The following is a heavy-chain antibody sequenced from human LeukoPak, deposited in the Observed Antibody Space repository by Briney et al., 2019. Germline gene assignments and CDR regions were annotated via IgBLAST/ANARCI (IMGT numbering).Heavy chain of an antibody. Sequence: ASVKVSCKASGYTFTSYAISWVRQAPGQGLEWMGGIIPIFGTANYAQKFQGRVTITADESTSTAYMELSSLRSEDTAVYYCASRYYDSSGYSSRPFDYFDYWGQGTLVTVSS. V-gene: IGHV1-69*13. D-gene: IGHD3-22*01. J-gene: IGHJ4*02. CDR3: ASRYYDSSGYSSRPFDYFDY. CDR2: IIPIFGTA. CDR1: GYTFTSYA.